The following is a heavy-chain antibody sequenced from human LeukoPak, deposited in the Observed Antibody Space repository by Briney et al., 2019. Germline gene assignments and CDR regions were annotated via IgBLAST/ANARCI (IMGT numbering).Heavy chain of an antibody. CDR2: ISYDGSNK. V-gene: IGHV3-30*18. CDR1: GFTFSSYG. D-gene: IGHD6-13*01. J-gene: IGHJ3*02. Sequence: TGGSLRLSCAASGFTFSSYGMHWVRQAPGKGLEWVAVISYDGSNKYYADSVKGRFTISRDNSKNTLYLQMNSLRAEDTAVYYCAKDKVAAAGIDAFDIWGQGTMVTVSS. CDR3: AKDKVAAAGIDAFDI.